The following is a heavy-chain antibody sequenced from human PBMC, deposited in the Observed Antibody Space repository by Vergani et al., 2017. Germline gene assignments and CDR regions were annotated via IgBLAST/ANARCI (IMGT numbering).Heavy chain of an antibody. V-gene: IGHV3-66*01. CDR2: IYSGDET. J-gene: IGHJ4*02. D-gene: IGHD2-2*01. CDR1: GSTVSGNY. CDR3: AKEGKSSTPFVAD. Sequence: ELQLVESGGGLVQPGGSLRLSCAASGSTVSGNYMTWVRQAPGKGLEWVSHIYSGDETYYADSVKDRFTISTDNFKNTLYLQMMSLRAEDTAVYYCAKEGKSSTPFVADWGQGTLVAVSS.